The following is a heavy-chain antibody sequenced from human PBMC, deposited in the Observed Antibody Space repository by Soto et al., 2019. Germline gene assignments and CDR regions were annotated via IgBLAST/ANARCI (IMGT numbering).Heavy chain of an antibody. CDR3: AREFRTDDFWSGYYTYFDY. CDR1: GFTFSSYA. J-gene: IGHJ4*02. CDR2: ISYDGSNK. Sequence: QVQLVESGGGVVQPGRSLRLSCAASGFTFSSYAMHWVRQAPGKGLEWVAVISYDGSNKYYADSVKGRFTISRDNSKNTLYLQMNSLRAEDTAVYYCAREFRTDDFWSGYYTYFDYWGQGTLVTVSS. V-gene: IGHV3-30-3*01. D-gene: IGHD3-3*01.